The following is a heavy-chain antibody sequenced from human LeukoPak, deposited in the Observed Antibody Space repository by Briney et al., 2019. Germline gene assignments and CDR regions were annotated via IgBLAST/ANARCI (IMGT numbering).Heavy chain of an antibody. V-gene: IGHV3-7*01. D-gene: IGHD3-22*01. CDR3: ARVWYYYDSSGYFPDY. J-gene: IGHJ4*02. Sequence: PGGSLRLSCAASGFTVSSYCMSWVRQAPGKGLEWVANIKQVGSETYYVYSVKARLTISRDNAKNSLYLQMNSLGAEDSAVYYCARVWYYYDSSGYFPDYWGQGTLVTVSS. CDR2: IKQVGSET. CDR1: GFTVSSYC.